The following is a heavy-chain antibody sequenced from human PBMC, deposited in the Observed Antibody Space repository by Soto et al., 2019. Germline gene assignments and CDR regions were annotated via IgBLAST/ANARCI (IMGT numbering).Heavy chain of an antibody. CDR3: ARHWAYYDSSGYYLDY. V-gene: IGHV5-51*01. Sequence: XESLKTSCKGSGYSFTSYWIGWVRQMPGKGLEWMGIIYPGDSDTRYSPSFQGQVTISADKSISTAYLQWSSLEASDTAMYYCARHWAYYDSSGYYLDYWGQGTLVTVFS. CDR1: GYSFTSYW. J-gene: IGHJ4*02. CDR2: IYPGDSDT. D-gene: IGHD3-22*01.